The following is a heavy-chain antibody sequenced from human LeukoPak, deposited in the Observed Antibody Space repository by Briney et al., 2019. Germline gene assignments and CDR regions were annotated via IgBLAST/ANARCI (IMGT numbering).Heavy chain of an antibody. CDR1: GVSISSSSYY. Sequence: KPSETLSLTCTVSGVSISSSSYYWGWIRQPPGKGLEWIGSIYYSGSAYYNPSLKSRVTISVDTSKNQFSLKLSSVTAADTAVYYCARQGGYDSGVDYWGQGTLITVSS. D-gene: IGHD5-12*01. CDR3: ARQGGYDSGVDY. CDR2: IYYSGSA. J-gene: IGHJ4*02. V-gene: IGHV4-39*01.